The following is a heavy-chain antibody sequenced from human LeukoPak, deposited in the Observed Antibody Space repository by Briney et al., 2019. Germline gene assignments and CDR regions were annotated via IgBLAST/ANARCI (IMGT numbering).Heavy chain of an antibody. Sequence: GGSLRLSCAASGFSFYYYAMRWVRQAPGKGLEWLSEISGGGENTNYADSVKGRFTISRDNSKDTLFLHMSSLRVEDTAVYYCTTSWPKVREGDQWGQGTLVTVS. CDR1: GFSFYYYA. V-gene: IGHV3-23*01. CDR2: ISGGGENT. J-gene: IGHJ4*02. CDR3: TTSWPKVREGDQ. D-gene: IGHD3-16*01.